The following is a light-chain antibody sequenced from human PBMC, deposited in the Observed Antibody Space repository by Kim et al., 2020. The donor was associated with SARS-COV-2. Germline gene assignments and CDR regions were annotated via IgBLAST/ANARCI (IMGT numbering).Light chain of an antibody. Sequence: DIQMTQSPSSLSASVGDRVTITCQASQDISNYLNWYQQKPGKAPKLLIYDASNLETGVPSRFSGSGSGTGFTFTISSLQPEDIATYYCQQYDNPSITFGQGTRLEIK. CDR3: QQYDNPSIT. V-gene: IGKV1-33*01. CDR2: DAS. J-gene: IGKJ5*01. CDR1: QDISNY.